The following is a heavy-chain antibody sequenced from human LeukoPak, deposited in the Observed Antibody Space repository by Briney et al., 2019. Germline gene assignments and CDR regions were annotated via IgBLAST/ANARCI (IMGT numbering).Heavy chain of an antibody. CDR3: AKETQHYYDFWSGYPGGGYFDY. CDR2: ISYDGSNK. CDR1: GFTFSSYG. V-gene: IGHV3-30*18. Sequence: PGRSLGLSCAASGFTFSSYGMHWVRQAPGKGLEWVAVISYDGSNKYYADSVKGRFTISRDNSKNTLYLQMNSLRAEDTAVYYCAKETQHYYDFWSGYPGGGYFDYWGQGTLVTVSS. J-gene: IGHJ4*02. D-gene: IGHD3-3*01.